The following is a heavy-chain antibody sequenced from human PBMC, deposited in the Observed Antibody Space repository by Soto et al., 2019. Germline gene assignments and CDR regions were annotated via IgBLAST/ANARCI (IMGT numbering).Heavy chain of an antibody. J-gene: IGHJ6*02. CDR1: GGSFSGYC. V-gene: IGHV4-34*01. Sequence: SETLSLTCAVYGGSFSGYCWSWIRHPPAKGLEWIGEINHSGSTNYNPSLKSRVTISVDTSKNQFSLKLSSVTAGDTAVYYCARGRRWFRGVLKNYSFYGMDVWGQGTKVTVSS. CDR2: INHSGST. D-gene: IGHD3-10*01. CDR3: ARGRRWFRGVLKNYSFYGMDV.